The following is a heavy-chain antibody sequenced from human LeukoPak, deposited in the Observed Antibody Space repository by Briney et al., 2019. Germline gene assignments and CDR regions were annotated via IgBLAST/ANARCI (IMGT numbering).Heavy chain of an antibody. Sequence: GGSLRLSCAASGFTVSSNPMSWVRQAPGKGLEWVSVIYSAGRSFYADSVKGRSTVSTDNSKNTLYLQMNSLRAEDTALYYCARTTPTVTTSSDLWGRGTLVTVPS. CDR1: GFTVSSNP. CDR2: IYSAGRS. J-gene: IGHJ2*01. D-gene: IGHD4-17*01. V-gene: IGHV3-53*01. CDR3: ARTTPTVTTSSDL.